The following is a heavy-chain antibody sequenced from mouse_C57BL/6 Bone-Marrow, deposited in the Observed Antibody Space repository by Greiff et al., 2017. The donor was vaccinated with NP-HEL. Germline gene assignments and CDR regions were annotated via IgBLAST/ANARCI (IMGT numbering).Heavy chain of an antibody. CDR3: TTPLWLRQGFDY. Sequence: EVQLQQSGAELVRPGASVKLSCTASGFNIKDYYMHWVKQRPEQGLEWIGRIDPEDGDTEYAPKFQGKATMTADTSSNTAYLQLSSLTSEDTAVYYCTTPLWLRQGFDYWGQGTTLTVSS. V-gene: IGHV14-1*01. CDR1: GFNIKDYY. J-gene: IGHJ2*01. D-gene: IGHD2-2*01. CDR2: IDPEDGDT.